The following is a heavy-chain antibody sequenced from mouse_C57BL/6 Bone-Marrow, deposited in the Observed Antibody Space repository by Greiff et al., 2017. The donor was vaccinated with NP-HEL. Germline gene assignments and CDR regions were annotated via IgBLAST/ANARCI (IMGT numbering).Heavy chain of an antibody. V-gene: IGHV1-55*01. D-gene: IGHD1-1*01. CDR1: GYTFTSYW. Sequence: QVQLQQPGAELVKPGASVKMSCKASGYTFTSYWMHWVKQRPGQGLEWIGDIYPGNGNTNYNQKFKSKATLTVDTSSSTAYMQLSSLTSEDSAVYCCAVATKYNWYFDVWGTGTTVTVSS. CDR2: IYPGNGNT. J-gene: IGHJ1*03. CDR3: AVATKYNWYFDV.